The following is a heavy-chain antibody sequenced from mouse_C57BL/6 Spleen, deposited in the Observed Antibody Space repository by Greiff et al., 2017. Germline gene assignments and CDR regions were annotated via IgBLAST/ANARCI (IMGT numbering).Heavy chain of an antibody. CDR1: GFSLTSYG. J-gene: IGHJ4*01. CDR3: TKQPIRCGYDVGYAMDD. V-gene: IGHV2-3*01. Sequence: VQGVESGPGLVAPSQSLSITCTVTGFSLTSYGVSWVRQPPGKGLEWLGVIWGDGSTNYHSALISRLSISKDNSKSQVFLKLNRLQTDDTTTDYCTKQPIRCGYDVGYAMDDWGKGTSVTVSS. D-gene: IGHD2-2*01. CDR2: IWGDGST.